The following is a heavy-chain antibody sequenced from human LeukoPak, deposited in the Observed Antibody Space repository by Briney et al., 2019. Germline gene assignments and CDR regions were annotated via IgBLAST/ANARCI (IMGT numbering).Heavy chain of an antibody. Sequence: APVKVSCKASGYTFTSYYMHWVRQAPGQGLEWMGIINPSGGSTSYAQKFQGRVTMTRDTSTSTVYMELSSLRSEDTAVYYCARGGRTGYVLVPSLNWRYYFDYWGQGTLVTVSS. V-gene: IGHV1-46*01. CDR2: INPSGGST. CDR1: GYTFTSYY. D-gene: IGHD3/OR15-3a*01. J-gene: IGHJ4*02. CDR3: ARGGRTGYVLVPSLNWRYYFDY.